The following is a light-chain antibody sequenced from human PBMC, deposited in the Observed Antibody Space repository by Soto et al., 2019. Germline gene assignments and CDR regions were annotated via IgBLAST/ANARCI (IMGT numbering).Light chain of an antibody. CDR1: QSVSSSH. V-gene: IGKV3-20*01. CDR2: GAS. CDR3: QQYDRPPIT. J-gene: IGKJ5*01. Sequence: EIVLTQSPGPLSLSPGERATLYCRASQSVSSSHLAWYQQKPGQAPRLLVSGASRRATGIPDRFSGGGAGTDFTLTISRLEPEDSGLYYCQQYDRPPITGGQGTRLEIK.